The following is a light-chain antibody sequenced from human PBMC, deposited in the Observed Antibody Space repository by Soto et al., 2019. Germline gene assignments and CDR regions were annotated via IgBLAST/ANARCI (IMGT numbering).Light chain of an antibody. CDR3: QQYGSSLTWT. CDR1: QSVISNY. CDR2: AAS. Sequence: EVVLTQSPGTVSLSLGERVTLSCRASQSVISNYLAWYQQRPGQAPRLLIYAASSRATGIPDRFSGSGSGTDFSLSISSLEPEDFAVYYCQQYGSSLTWTFGQGTKVEMK. V-gene: IGKV3-20*01. J-gene: IGKJ1*01.